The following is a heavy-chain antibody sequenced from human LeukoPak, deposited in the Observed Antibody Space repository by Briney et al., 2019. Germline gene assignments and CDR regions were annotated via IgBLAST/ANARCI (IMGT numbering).Heavy chain of an antibody. CDR2: ITGSGGST. CDR1: GITFGSYA. D-gene: IGHD4-17*01. CDR3: ARIPFDQATVTTGGPFDY. V-gene: IGHV3-23*01. Sequence: GGSLRLSCAASGITFGSYAMSWVRQAPGKGLEWVSTITGSGGSTYYAESVQGRFTISRDNSKNTLYLQMNSLRAEDTAVYYCARIPFDQATVTTGGPFDYWGQGTLVTVSS. J-gene: IGHJ4*02.